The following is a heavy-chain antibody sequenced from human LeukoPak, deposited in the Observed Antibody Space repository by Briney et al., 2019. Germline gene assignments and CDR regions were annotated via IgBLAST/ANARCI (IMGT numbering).Heavy chain of an antibody. CDR2: IIPIFGTA. CDR1: GGTFSSYA. J-gene: IGHJ5*02. Sequence: GSSVKVSCKASGGTFSSYAISWVRQAPGQGLEWMGGIIPIFGTANYAQKFPGRVTITTDESTSTAYMELSSLRSEDTAVYYCASLGYDSSGSYNWFDPWGQGTLVTVSS. CDR3: ASLGYDSSGSYNWFDP. D-gene: IGHD3-22*01. V-gene: IGHV1-69*05.